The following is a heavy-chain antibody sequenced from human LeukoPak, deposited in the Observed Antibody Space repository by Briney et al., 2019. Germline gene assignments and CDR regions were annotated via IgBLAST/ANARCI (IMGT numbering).Heavy chain of an antibody. CDR1: GDTFSSYA. V-gene: IGHV1-69*04. J-gene: IGHJ6*02. Sequence: GASVKVPCKASGDTFSSYAISWVRQAPGQGLEWMGRIIPILGITNYAQKFQGRVTITADKSTSTAYMELSSLRSEDTAVYYCARDGVAAAGIYYYYGMDVWGQGTTVTVSS. CDR3: ARDGVAAAGIYYYYGMDV. CDR2: IIPILGIT. D-gene: IGHD6-13*01.